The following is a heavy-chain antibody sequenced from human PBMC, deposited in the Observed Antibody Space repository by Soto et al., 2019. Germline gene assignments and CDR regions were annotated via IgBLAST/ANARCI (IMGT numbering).Heavy chain of an antibody. V-gene: IGHV3-23*01. CDR2: INKSGGST. CDR1: GFTFSSFA. Sequence: PGGSLRLSCAAAGFTFSSFAMSWVRQAPGKGLEWVSTINKSGGSTYYADSVKGRFTISRDNSKNMLFLQINGLRAEDTAVYYCAKDPPTTAPTFDYWGRGTLVTVSS. CDR3: AKDPPTTAPTFDY. D-gene: IGHD1-1*01. J-gene: IGHJ4*02.